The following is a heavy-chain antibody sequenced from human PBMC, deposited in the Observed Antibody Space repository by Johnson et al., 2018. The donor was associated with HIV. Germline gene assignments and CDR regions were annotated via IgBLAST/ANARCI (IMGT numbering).Heavy chain of an antibody. CDR3: ARDSPTGAAAGTGVAFDM. CDR1: GFTFSTYG. Sequence: VQLVESGGGVVQPGGSLRLSCAASGFTFSTYGMHWVRQAPGKGLEWVAVISYDGSNNYYADSVKGRFTISRDNSKNTLYLQMNSLRAEDTAVYYCARDSPTGAAAGTGVAFDMWGQGTMVTVSS. D-gene: IGHD6-13*01. J-gene: IGHJ3*02. V-gene: IGHV3-30*19. CDR2: ISYDGSNN.